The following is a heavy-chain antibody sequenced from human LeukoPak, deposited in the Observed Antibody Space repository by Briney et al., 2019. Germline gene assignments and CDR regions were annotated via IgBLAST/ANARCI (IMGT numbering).Heavy chain of an antibody. CDR1: GFTFSSYG. CDR2: IRYDGSNK. Sequence: GGSLRLSCAASGFTFSSYGMHWVRQAPGKGLEWVAFIRYDGSNKYYADSVKGRFTISRDNSKNTLYLQMNSLRAEDTAVYYCARARSSKWELLLWGQGTLVTVSS. CDR3: ARARSSKWELLL. J-gene: IGHJ4*02. V-gene: IGHV3-30*02. D-gene: IGHD1-26*01.